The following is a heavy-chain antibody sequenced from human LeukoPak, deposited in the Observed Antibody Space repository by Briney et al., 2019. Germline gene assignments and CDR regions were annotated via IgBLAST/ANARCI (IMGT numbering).Heavy chain of an antibody. CDR3: ARERYSYGPEGFDY. J-gene: IGHJ4*02. CDR1: GFTYSSYS. CDR2: ISGSSSYI. D-gene: IGHD5-18*01. Sequence: GGSLRLSCAASGFTYSSYSMNWLRQAPGKGLEWVSSISGSSSYIYYADSVKGRFTISRDNAKNSLYLQMNSLRAEDTAVYYCARERYSYGPEGFDYWGQGTLVTVSS. V-gene: IGHV3-21*01.